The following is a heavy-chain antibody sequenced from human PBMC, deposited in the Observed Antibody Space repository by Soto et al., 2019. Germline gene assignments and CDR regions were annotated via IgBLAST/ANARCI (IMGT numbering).Heavy chain of an antibody. J-gene: IGHJ6*02. Sequence: QVQLVQSGAEVKKPGSSVRVSCKASGTIFSSYTISWVRQAPGQGLEWMGRIIPILGETNSAQKFQDRVTLTADKSTNTAYVALNSLRVEDTAVYYCARGLGGRMEDWGQGTTVTVSS. CDR2: IIPILGET. CDR1: GTIFSSYT. V-gene: IGHV1-69*08. D-gene: IGHD3-16*01. CDR3: ARGLGGRMED.